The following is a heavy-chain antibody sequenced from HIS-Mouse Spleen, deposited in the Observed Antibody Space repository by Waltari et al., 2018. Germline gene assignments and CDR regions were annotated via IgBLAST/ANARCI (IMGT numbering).Heavy chain of an antibody. CDR2: INHRGST. CDR1: GGSFSGYY. V-gene: IGHV4-34*01. D-gene: IGHD7-27*01. J-gene: IGHJ4*02. Sequence: QVQLQQWGAGLLKPSETLSLTCAVYGGSFSGYYWSWIRQPPGKGLEWIGEINHRGSTNYNPTLRSQVTISVDTSKNQFSLKLGFVTAADTAVYYCARRNWGSVDYWGQGTLVTVSS. CDR3: ARRNWGSVDY.